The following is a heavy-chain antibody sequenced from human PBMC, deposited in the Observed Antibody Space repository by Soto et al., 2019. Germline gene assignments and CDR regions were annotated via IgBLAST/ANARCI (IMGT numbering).Heavy chain of an antibody. V-gene: IGHV1-3*01. J-gene: IGHJ5*02. CDR3: AMAPHYYDSSGYYYH. Sequence: ASVKVSCKASGYTFTSYAMHCVRQAPGQRLEWMGWINAGNGNTKYSQKFQGRVTITRDTSASTAYMELSSLRSEDTAVYYCAMAPHYYDSSGYYYHWGQGTLVTVSS. CDR1: GYTFTSYA. CDR2: INAGNGNT. D-gene: IGHD3-22*01.